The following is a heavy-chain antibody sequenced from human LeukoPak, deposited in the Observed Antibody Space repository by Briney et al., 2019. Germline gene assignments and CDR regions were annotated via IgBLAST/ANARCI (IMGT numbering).Heavy chain of an antibody. V-gene: IGHV4-59*01. D-gene: IGHD3-22*01. J-gene: IGHJ4*02. CDR2: IYYSGST. CDR1: GGSISSYY. CDR3: AVGTFDYYDSSGYCDY. Sequence: SETLSLTCTVSGGSISSYYWSWIRQPPGEGREWIGYIYYSGSTNYNPSLKSRVTISVDTSKNQFSLKLSSVTAADTAVYYCAVGTFDYYDSSGYCDYWGQGTLVTVSS.